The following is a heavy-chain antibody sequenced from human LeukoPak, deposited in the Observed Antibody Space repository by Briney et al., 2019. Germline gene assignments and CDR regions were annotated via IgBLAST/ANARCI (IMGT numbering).Heavy chain of an antibody. Sequence: ASVTVPCKASGYTFTSYGISWVRQAPGQGLEWMGWISAYNGNTNYAQKLQGRVTMTTDTSTSTAYMELRSLRSDDTAVYYCARDGHCTNGVCHYNGMDVWGQGTTVTVSS. J-gene: IGHJ6*02. CDR3: ARDGHCTNGVCHYNGMDV. CDR2: ISAYNGNT. D-gene: IGHD2-8*01. CDR1: GYTFTSYG. V-gene: IGHV1-18*01.